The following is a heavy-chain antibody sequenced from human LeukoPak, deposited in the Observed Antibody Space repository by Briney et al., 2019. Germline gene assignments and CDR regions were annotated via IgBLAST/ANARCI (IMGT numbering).Heavy chain of an antibody. V-gene: IGHV1-69*06. J-gene: IGHJ6*03. CDR3: ARVVGLTGYSSSWYSGYYYYMDV. Sequence: ASVTVSCKASGGTFSSHAISWVRQAPGQGLEWMGGIIPIFGTTNYAQKFQDRVTITADKSTSTAYMELSSLRSEDTAVYYCARVVGLTGYSSSWYSGYYYYMDVWGKGTTVTVSS. D-gene: IGHD6-13*01. CDR1: GGTFSSHA. CDR2: IIPIFGTT.